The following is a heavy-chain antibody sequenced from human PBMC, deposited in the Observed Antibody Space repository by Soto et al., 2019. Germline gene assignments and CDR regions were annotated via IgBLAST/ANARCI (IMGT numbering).Heavy chain of an antibody. CDR2: IYYSGNT. J-gene: IGHJ4*02. V-gene: IGHV4-59*01. CDR3: ARGYCSSTSCYEFDY. CDR1: SGSISSYY. Sequence: SETLSLTCTVSSGSISSYYWNWIRQPPGKGLEWIGSIYYSGNTNYSPSLKSRVTISVDTSKKQFSLKLTSVTAADTAMYYCARGYCSSTSCYEFDYWGQGPLVTVAS. D-gene: IGHD2-2*01.